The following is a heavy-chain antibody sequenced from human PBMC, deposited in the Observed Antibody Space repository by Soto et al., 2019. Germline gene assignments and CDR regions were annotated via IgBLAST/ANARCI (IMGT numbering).Heavy chain of an antibody. J-gene: IGHJ4*02. CDR1: GYAFTTYG. Sequence: QVHLVQSGAEVKKPGASVKVSCQGSGYAFTTYGITWVRQAPGQGLEWMGWISAHNGNTNNAQKNQGRVTVTRDTSTSTAYMELRSLRYDDTAVYYWARGRYGDYWGQGALVTVSS. CDR2: ISAHNGNT. CDR3: ARGRYGDY. V-gene: IGHV1-18*01. D-gene: IGHD1-1*01.